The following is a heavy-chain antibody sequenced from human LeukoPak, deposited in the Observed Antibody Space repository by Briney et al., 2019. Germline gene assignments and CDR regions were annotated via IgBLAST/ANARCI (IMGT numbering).Heavy chain of an antibody. Sequence: SQTLSLTCTVSGGSISSGDYYWSWIRQPPGKGLEWIGYIYYSGSTYYNPSLKSRVTISVDTSKNQLSLKLSSVTAADTAVYYCARGIAGDAPGDYWGQGTLVTVSS. V-gene: IGHV4-30-4*08. CDR2: IYYSGST. CDR3: ARGIAGDAPGDY. D-gene: IGHD7-27*01. CDR1: GGSISSGDYY. J-gene: IGHJ4*02.